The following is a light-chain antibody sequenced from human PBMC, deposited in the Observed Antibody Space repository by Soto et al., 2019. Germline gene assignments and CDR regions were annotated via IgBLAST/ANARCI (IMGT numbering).Light chain of an antibody. Sequence: EIVMTQSPATLSVSPGERGTLSCGASQNVNSNLAWYQQKPGQAPRLLIYDAYNRATGIPARFSGSGSGTDSTLTINSLQSEDFAVYYCQQYHNWLTFGGGTKVDIK. CDR3: QQYHNWLT. CDR1: QNVNSN. J-gene: IGKJ4*01. CDR2: DAY. V-gene: IGKV3-15*01.